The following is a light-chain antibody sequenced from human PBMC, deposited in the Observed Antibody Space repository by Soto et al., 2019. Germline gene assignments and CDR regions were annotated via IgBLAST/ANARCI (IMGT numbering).Light chain of an antibody. CDR2: DVT. CDR3: MCYAGPNNWV. J-gene: IGLJ3*02. V-gene: IGLV2-8*01. Sequence: QSALTQPPSASGSPGQSVTISCTGTSSDVGTHGYVSWYQQHAGKAPKLVIYDVTKRPSGVPDRFSGSKSGNTASLTVSGLQAEDEADYYCMCYAGPNNWVFGGGTKLTVL. CDR1: SSDVGTHGY.